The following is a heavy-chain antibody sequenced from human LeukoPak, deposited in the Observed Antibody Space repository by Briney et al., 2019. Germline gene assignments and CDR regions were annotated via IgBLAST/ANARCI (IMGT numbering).Heavy chain of an antibody. V-gene: IGHV1-46*01. CDR1: GYTFTSYY. Sequence: ASVKVSCKASGYTFTSYYMHWVRQAPGQGLEWMGIINPSGGSTSYAQKFQGRVTMTRDTSTSTVYMELSSLRSEDTAVYYCARVGVNRYYYYGMDVWGQGTTVTVSS. CDR2: INPSGGST. D-gene: IGHD3-22*01. J-gene: IGHJ6*02. CDR3: ARVGVNRYYYYGMDV.